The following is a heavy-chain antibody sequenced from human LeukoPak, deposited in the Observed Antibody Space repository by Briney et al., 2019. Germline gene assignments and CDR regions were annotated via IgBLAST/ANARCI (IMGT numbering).Heavy chain of an antibody. CDR1: GYTFTSYG. J-gene: IGHJ4*02. CDR3: ARDPSVYYFDY. Sequence: ASVKVSCKASGYTFTSYGISWVRQAPGQGLEWMGWISAYSGNTNYAQKLQGRVTMTRDMSTSTVYMELSSLRSEDTAVYYCARDPSVYYFDYWGQGTLVTVSS. CDR2: ISAYSGNT. V-gene: IGHV1-18*01.